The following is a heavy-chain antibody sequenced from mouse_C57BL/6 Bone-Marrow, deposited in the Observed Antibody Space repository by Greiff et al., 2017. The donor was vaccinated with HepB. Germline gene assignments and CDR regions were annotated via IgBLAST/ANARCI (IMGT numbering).Heavy chain of an antibody. Sequence: EVMLVESGPVLVKPGASVKMSCKASGYTFTDYYMNWVKQSHGKSLEWIGVINPYNGGTSYNQKFKGKATLTVDKSSSTAYMELNSLTSEDSAVYYCARDYYGSSSGCAYWGQGTLVTVSA. CDR1: GYTFTDYY. D-gene: IGHD1-1*01. V-gene: IGHV1-19*01. J-gene: IGHJ3*01. CDR2: INPYNGGT. CDR3: ARDYYGSSSGCAY.